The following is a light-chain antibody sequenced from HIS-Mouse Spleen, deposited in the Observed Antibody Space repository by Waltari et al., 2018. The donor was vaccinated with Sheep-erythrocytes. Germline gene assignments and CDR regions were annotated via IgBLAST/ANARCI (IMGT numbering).Light chain of an antibody. Sequence: EIVLTQSPATLSLSLGERATLSCRASQSASSYLAWYQQKPGQAPRLLIYAASNRATGIPARFSGSGSGTDFTLTISSLEPEDFAVYYCQQRSNWYTFGQGTKLEIK. CDR2: AAS. CDR3: QQRSNWYT. V-gene: IGKV3-11*01. J-gene: IGKJ2*01. CDR1: QSASSY.